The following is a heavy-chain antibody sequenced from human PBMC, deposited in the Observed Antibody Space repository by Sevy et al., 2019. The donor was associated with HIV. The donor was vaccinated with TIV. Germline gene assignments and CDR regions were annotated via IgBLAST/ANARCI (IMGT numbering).Heavy chain of an antibody. J-gene: IGHJ6*02. D-gene: IGHD3-22*01. CDR2: ISYDGGVK. CDR3: ARDLPSSVINPFNYYGLDV. Sequence: GGSLRLSCAASGFTFSIYAMHWVRQAPDKGLEWVAVISYDGGVKYFADSVKGRVTISRDNSKNTLYLQMNSLRPEDTAVYYCARDLPSSVINPFNYYGLDVRGQGTTVTVSS. V-gene: IGHV3-30*04. CDR1: GFTFSIYA.